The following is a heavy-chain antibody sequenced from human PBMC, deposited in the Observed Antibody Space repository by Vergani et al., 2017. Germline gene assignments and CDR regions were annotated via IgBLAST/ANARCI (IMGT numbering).Heavy chain of an antibody. CDR1: GFTFSSYS. V-gene: IGHV3-48*01. CDR3: AGFPLTTVATGHTDYYYGMDV. J-gene: IGHJ6*02. D-gene: IGHD4-17*01. CDR2: ISSSSSTI. Sequence: EVHLVESGGGLVQLGGSLRLSCAASGFTFSSYSMNWVRQAPGKGLEWVSYISSSSSTIYYADSVKGRFTISRDNAKNSLYLQMNSLRAEDTAVYYCAGFPLTTVATGHTDYYYGMDVWGQGTTVTVSS.